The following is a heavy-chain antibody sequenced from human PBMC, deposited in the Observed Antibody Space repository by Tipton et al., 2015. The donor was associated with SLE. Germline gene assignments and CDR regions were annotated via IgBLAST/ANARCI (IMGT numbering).Heavy chain of an antibody. CDR1: GGSISSGGYY. Sequence: TLSLTCTVSGGSISSGGYYWSWIRQHPGKGLEWIGYIYYTGSTYYNPSLKSRVTISVDTSKNQFSLKLSSVTAADTAVYYCARGFPQPNWNYEPFDYWGQGTLVTVSS. V-gene: IGHV4-31*03. D-gene: IGHD1-7*01. CDR3: ARGFPQPNWNYEPFDY. CDR2: IYYTGST. J-gene: IGHJ4*02.